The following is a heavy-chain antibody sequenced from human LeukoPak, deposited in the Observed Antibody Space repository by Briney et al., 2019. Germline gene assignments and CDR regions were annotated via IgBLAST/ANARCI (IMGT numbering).Heavy chain of an antibody. D-gene: IGHD6-13*01. CDR2: IYPGDSDI. CDR3: ARRTAAAGDDAFDI. J-gene: IGHJ3*02. Sequence: GESLKISCKGSGYRFTNYWIAWVRQMPGKGLEWMGIIYPGDSDIRYRPSFQGQVTISADKSISTAYLQWRLLKASDTAIYYCARRTAAAGDDAFDIWGQGTMVTVSS. V-gene: IGHV5-51*01. CDR1: GYRFTNYW.